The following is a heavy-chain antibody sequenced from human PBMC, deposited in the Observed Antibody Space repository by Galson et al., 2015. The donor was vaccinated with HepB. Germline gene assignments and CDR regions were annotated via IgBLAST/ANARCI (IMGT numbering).Heavy chain of an antibody. CDR1: GYTFTSYA. CDR2: IVVGSGNT. CDR3: AADPRPYYYGSGTFAFDP. V-gene: IGHV1-58*02. J-gene: IGHJ5*02. Sequence: SVKVSCKASGYTFTSYAMQWVRQVRGQRLEWIGWIVVGSGNTNYAQKFQERVTITRDMSTSTAYMELSSLRSEDTAVYYCAADPRPYYYGSGTFAFDPWGQGTLVRLL. D-gene: IGHD3-10*01.